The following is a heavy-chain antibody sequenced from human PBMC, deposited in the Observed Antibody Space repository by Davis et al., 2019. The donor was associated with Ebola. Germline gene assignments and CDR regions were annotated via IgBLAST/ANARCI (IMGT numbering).Heavy chain of an antibody. CDR2: IYYSGST. D-gene: IGHD6-19*01. V-gene: IGHV4-61*08. J-gene: IGHJ1*01. Sequence: PSETLSLTCTVSGGSISSGGYYWSWIRQHPGKGLEWIGYIYYSGSTNYNPSLKSRVTISVDTSKNQFSLKLSSVTAADTAVYYCARGYSSGSGRLEYFQHWGQGTLVTVSS. CDR1: GGSISSGGYY. CDR3: ARGYSSGSGRLEYFQH.